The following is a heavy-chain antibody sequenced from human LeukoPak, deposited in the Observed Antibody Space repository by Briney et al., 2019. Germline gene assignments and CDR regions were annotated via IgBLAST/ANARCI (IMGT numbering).Heavy chain of an antibody. Sequence: ASVKVSCKASGYTFTSYAMHWVRQAPGQRLEWMGWINAGNGNTKYSQKFQGRVTITRDTSASTAYMELSSLRSEDTAVYYCAREHMTTVTTIDYWGQGTLVTVSS. J-gene: IGHJ4*02. D-gene: IGHD4-11*01. CDR2: INAGNGNT. V-gene: IGHV1-3*01. CDR3: AREHMTTVTTIDY. CDR1: GYTFTSYA.